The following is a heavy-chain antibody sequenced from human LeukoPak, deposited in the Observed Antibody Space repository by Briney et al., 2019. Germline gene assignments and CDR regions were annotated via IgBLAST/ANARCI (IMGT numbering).Heavy chain of an antibody. CDR2: ISRSSRHV. J-gene: IGHJ1*01. Sequence: GGSLRLSCAASGFTVSSNYMSWVRQAPGKGLEWVSSISRSSRHVYYGGSVKGRFTISRDNAKNSLFLQMNSLRAEDMAVYYCVRDFMGMGGTTAYLHHWGQGTLVTVSS. CDR1: GFTVSSNY. CDR3: VRDFMGMGGTTAYLHH. D-gene: IGHD1-1*01. V-gene: IGHV3-21*01.